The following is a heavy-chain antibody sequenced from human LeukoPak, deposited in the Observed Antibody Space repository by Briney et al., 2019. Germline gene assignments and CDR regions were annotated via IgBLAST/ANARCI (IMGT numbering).Heavy chain of an antibody. CDR3: ARGWIHLDY. J-gene: IGHJ4*02. Sequence: SETLSLTCAVYGGSFSGYYWSWIRQPPGKGLEWIGEINHSGSTNYNPSLKSRVTISGDTSKNQFSLKLSSVTAADPAVYYCARGWIHLDYWGQGTLVTVSS. CDR2: INHSGST. CDR1: GGSFSGYY. D-gene: IGHD5-18*01. V-gene: IGHV4-34*01.